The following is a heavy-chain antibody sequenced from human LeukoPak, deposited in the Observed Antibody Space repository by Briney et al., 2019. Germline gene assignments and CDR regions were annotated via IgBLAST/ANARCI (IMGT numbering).Heavy chain of an antibody. J-gene: IGHJ4*02. CDR1: GYTFTSYG. CDR3: AREESIGRYQFLHDS. CDR2: ISPYNGNT. D-gene: IGHD1-26*01. V-gene: IGHV1-18*01. Sequence: ASVKVSCKASGYTFTSYGISWVRQAPGQGLEWMGWISPYNGNTKYAQKFQGRVTMTTDTSTSTAYMELRSLTSDDTAVYYCAREESIGRYQFLHDSWGQGTLVTVSS.